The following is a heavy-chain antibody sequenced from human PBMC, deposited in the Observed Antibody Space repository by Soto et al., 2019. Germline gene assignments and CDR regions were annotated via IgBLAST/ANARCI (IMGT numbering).Heavy chain of an antibody. Sequence: GASVKVSCKASGYTFSTYAMHWARQAPGQSLEWMGWLNGGTGQTRYSQKFQDRVIITRDTSASTGYMELSSLTSEDTAVYYCARGKGMEENYFYYGLDIWGQGTTVTVSS. D-gene: IGHD1-1*01. CDR3: ARGKGMEENYFYYGLDI. J-gene: IGHJ6*02. CDR1: GYTFSTYA. CDR2: LNGGTGQT. V-gene: IGHV1-3*01.